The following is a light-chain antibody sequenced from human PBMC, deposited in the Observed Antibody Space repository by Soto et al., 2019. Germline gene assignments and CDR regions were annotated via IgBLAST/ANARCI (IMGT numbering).Light chain of an antibody. Sequence: QSVLTQPASVSGSPGQSITISCTGTSSDVGGYNYVSWYQQHPGKAPKLMIYEVSNLPSGVSIRFSGSKSGNTASLSISSSQAEDAADYSCSSYTRSSTLVFGSGTKLTVL. CDR3: SSYTRSSTLV. J-gene: IGLJ1*01. V-gene: IGLV2-14*01. CDR2: EVS. CDR1: SSDVGGYNY.